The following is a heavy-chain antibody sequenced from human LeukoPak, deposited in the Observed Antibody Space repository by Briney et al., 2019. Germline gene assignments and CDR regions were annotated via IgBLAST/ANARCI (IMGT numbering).Heavy chain of an antibody. Sequence: ASVKVSCKASGGTFSSYAISWVRQAPGQGLEWMGGIIPIFGTANYAQKFQGRVTITADESTSTAYMELSSLRSEDTAVYYCARDHCSGGSCNWFDPWGQGTLVTVSS. CDR2: IIPIFGTA. D-gene: IGHD2-15*01. V-gene: IGHV1-69*13. CDR3: ARDHCSGGSCNWFDP. J-gene: IGHJ5*02. CDR1: GGTFSSYA.